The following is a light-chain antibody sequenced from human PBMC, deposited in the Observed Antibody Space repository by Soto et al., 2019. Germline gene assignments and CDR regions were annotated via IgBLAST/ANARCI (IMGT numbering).Light chain of an antibody. V-gene: IGLV2-11*01. CDR1: SSDVGGYNY. Sequence: QSVLTQPRSVSGSPGQSVTISCTGTSSDVGGYNYVSWYEQHPVKAPKLMIYDVTKRPSGVPDRFSGSKSGNTASLTISGLPAEDEADYYCCSYAGSYTWVFGTGTKLTVL. J-gene: IGLJ1*01. CDR2: DVT. CDR3: CSYAGSYTWV.